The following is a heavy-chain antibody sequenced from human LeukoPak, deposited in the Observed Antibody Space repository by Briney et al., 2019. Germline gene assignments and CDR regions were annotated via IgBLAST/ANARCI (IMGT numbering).Heavy chain of an antibody. CDR1: GYTFTGYY. Sequence: ASVKVSCKASGYTFTGYYMHWVRQAPGQGLEWMGIINPSGGSTSYAQKFQGRVTMTRDTSTSTVYMELSSLRSEDTAVYYCARDRAIVVVPADNWFDPWGQGTLVTVSS. CDR2: INPSGGST. V-gene: IGHV1-46*01. CDR3: ARDRAIVVVPADNWFDP. D-gene: IGHD2-2*01. J-gene: IGHJ5*02.